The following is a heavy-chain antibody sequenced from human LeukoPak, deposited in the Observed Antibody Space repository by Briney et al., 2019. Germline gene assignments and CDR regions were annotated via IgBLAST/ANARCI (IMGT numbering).Heavy chain of an antibody. Sequence: GASVKVSCKASGYTFTGYYMHWVRQAPGQGLEWMGWINPNSGGTNYAQKFQGRVTMTRDTSISTAYMELSRLRSDDTAVYYCARAGIEYYYDSSGPLDLDYWGQGTLVTVSS. CDR3: ARAGIEYYYDSSGPLDLDY. CDR2: INPNSGGT. J-gene: IGHJ4*02. D-gene: IGHD3-22*01. CDR1: GYTFTGYY. V-gene: IGHV1-2*02.